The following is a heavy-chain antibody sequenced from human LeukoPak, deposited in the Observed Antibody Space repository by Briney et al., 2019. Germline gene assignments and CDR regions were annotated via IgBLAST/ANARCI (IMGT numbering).Heavy chain of an antibody. Sequence: SETLSLTCAVSGGSMSSTKWWSWVRQPPGKGLEWIGSVHHSGSTYYTPSLKSRVTISVDTSKNQFSLKLSSVTAADTAVYQCARLYYYGSGSYLSGFDIWGQGTMVAVSS. CDR1: GGSMSSTKW. D-gene: IGHD3-10*01. J-gene: IGHJ3*02. CDR3: ARLYYYGSGSYLSGFDI. V-gene: IGHV4-4*02. CDR2: VHHSGST.